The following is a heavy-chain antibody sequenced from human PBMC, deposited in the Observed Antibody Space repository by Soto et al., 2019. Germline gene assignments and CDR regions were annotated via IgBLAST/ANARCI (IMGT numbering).Heavy chain of an antibody. Sequence: QGLLVQSGGEVKKPGASVKVSCKASGYTFSSYGINWVRQAPGQGLEWLGWVSAYNDNIDYAQTFQGRVTMTTDKSTNKAYMELRSLRSDDTAVYYCARGNYYDRRGYFSALDIWGQGTMVTVSS. CDR1: GYTFSSYG. V-gene: IGHV1-18*01. CDR3: ARGNYYDRRGYFSALDI. D-gene: IGHD3-22*01. CDR2: VSAYNDNI. J-gene: IGHJ3*02.